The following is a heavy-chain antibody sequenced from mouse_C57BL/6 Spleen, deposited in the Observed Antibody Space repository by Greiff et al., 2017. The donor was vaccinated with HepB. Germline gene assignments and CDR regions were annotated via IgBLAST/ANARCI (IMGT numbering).Heavy chain of an antibody. J-gene: IGHJ2*01. CDR2: ISSGGSYT. V-gene: IGHV5-6*01. Sequence: VQLKESGGDLVKPGGSLKLSCAASGFTFSSYGMSWVRQTPDKRLEWVATISSGGSYTYYPDSVKGRFTISRDNAKNTLYLQMSSLKSEDTAMYYCARVDSFDYWGQGTTLTVSS. CDR1: GFTFSSYG. D-gene: IGHD1-1*02. CDR3: ARVDSFDY.